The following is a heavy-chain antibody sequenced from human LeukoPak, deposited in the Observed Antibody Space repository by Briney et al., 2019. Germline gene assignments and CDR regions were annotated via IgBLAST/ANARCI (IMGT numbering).Heavy chain of an antibody. Sequence: SETLSLTCTVSGGSISSSSYYWGWIRQPPGRGLEWIGSIYYSGSTYYNPSLKSRVTISVDTSKNQFSLKLSSVTAADTAVYYCASIAAASLSFDPWGQGTLVTVSS. CDR2: IYYSGST. CDR1: GGSISSSSYY. J-gene: IGHJ5*02. D-gene: IGHD6-13*01. CDR3: ASIAAASLSFDP. V-gene: IGHV4-39*01.